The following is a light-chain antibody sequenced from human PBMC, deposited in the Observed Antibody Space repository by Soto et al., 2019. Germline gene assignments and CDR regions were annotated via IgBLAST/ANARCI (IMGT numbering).Light chain of an antibody. CDR3: QQYGGSPRT. CDR2: VAS. Sequence: EIVLTQSPGTLSLSPGERATLSCRASQSVSNNYLAWYQQKPGQAPRLLIYVASSRATGIPDRFSGSGSGTEFTLTISRLEPEDFAVFYCQQYGGSPRTFGQGNRVEIK. CDR1: QSVSNNY. J-gene: IGKJ1*01. V-gene: IGKV3-20*01.